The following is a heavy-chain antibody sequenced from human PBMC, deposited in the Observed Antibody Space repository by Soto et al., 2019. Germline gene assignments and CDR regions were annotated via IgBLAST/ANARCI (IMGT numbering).Heavy chain of an antibody. Sequence: SETLSLTCAVYGGSFSGYYWSWIRQPPGKGLEWIGEINHSGSTNYNPSLKSRVTISVDTSKNQFSLKLSSVTAADTAVYYCARGPFRYSSGWYVGDYYYYGMDVWGQGTTVTVS. J-gene: IGHJ6*02. CDR1: GGSFSGYY. CDR2: INHSGST. V-gene: IGHV4-34*01. CDR3: ARGPFRYSSGWYVGDYYYYGMDV. D-gene: IGHD6-19*01.